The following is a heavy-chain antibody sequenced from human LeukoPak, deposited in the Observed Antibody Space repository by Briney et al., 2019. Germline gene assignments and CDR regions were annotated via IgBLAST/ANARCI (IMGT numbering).Heavy chain of an antibody. CDR3: ARMALRGFDY. Sequence: SETLSLTCTVSGGSISSGDYYWSWIRQPPGKGLEWIGYIYYSGSTYYNPFLKSRVTISVDTSKNQFSLKLSSVTAADTAVYYCARMALRGFDYWGQGTLVTVSS. CDR1: GGSISSGDYY. J-gene: IGHJ4*02. V-gene: IGHV4-30-4*01. D-gene: IGHD1-7*01. CDR2: IYYSGST.